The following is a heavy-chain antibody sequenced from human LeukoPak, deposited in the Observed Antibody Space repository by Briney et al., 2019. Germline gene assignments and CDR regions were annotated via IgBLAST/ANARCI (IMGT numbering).Heavy chain of an antibody. V-gene: IGHV4-59*04. CDR1: GGSISSYC. Sequence: PSETLSLTCTVSGGSISSYCWSWVRQPPGKGLEWIGYIYHSGSTYYNPSLKSRVTISVDRSKNQFSLKLSSVTAADTAVYYCAREFTVPAAVGRFDPWGQGTLVTVSS. J-gene: IGHJ5*02. CDR3: AREFTVPAAVGRFDP. D-gene: IGHD2-2*01. CDR2: IYHSGST.